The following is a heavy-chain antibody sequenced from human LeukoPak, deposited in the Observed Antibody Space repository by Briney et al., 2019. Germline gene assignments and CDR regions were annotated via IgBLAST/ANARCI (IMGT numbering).Heavy chain of an antibody. CDR2: ISAYNGNT. CDR3: ARGAGFGAPKQWLVRGGAFDL. V-gene: IGHV1-18*01. CDR1: GYTFTSYG. Sequence: ASVKVSCKASGYTFTSYGISWVRQAPGQGLEWMGWISAYNGNTNYAQKLQGRVTMTTDTSTSTAYMELRSLRSDDTAVYYCARGAGFGAPKQWLVRGGAFDLWGQGTLATVSS. D-gene: IGHD6-19*01. J-gene: IGHJ3*01.